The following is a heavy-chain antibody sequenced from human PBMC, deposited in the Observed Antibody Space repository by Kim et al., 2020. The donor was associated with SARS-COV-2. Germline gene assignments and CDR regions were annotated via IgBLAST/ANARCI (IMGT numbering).Heavy chain of an antibody. Sequence: GGSLRLSCAASGFTFSSYGMHWVRQAPGKGLEWVAVISYDGSNKYYADSVKGRFTISRDNSKNTLYLQMNSLRAEDTAVYYCAKDRWRGYGRAIDYWGQGTLVTVSS. CDR2: ISYDGSNK. V-gene: IGHV3-30*18. CDR3: AKDRWRGYGRAIDY. D-gene: IGHD5-18*01. J-gene: IGHJ4*02. CDR1: GFTFSSYG.